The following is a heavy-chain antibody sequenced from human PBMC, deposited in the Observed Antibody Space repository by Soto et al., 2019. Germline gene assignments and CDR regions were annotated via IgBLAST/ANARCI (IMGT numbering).Heavy chain of an antibody. CDR3: ARDKDLGIVGPTTGDS. V-gene: IGHV1-18*01. J-gene: IGHJ4*02. CDR2: ISTFNGNT. D-gene: IGHD1-26*01. CDR1: GYTFTSYG. Sequence: ASVKVSCKASGYTFTSYGISWVRQAPGQGLEWMGWISTFNGNTNYAQKFQDRVTLTTDTSSTTGYMDLRSLRSDDTAVYFCARDKDLGIVGPTTGDSWGQGTLVTVSS.